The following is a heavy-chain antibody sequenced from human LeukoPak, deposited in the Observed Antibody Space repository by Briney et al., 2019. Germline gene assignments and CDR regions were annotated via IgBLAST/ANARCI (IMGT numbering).Heavy chain of an antibody. Sequence: ASVKVSCKASGYTFTGYYMHWVRQAPGQGLEWMGWINPNSGGTNYAQKFQGRVTMTRDTSISTAYMELSRLRSDDTAVHYCARARIAVAGHFDYWGQGTLVTVSS. CDR2: INPNSGGT. CDR3: ARARIAVAGHFDY. V-gene: IGHV1-2*02. J-gene: IGHJ4*02. CDR1: GYTFTGYY. D-gene: IGHD6-19*01.